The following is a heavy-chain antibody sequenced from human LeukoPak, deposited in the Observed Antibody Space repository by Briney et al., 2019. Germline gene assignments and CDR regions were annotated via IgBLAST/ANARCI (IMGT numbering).Heavy chain of an antibody. CDR1: GFTFSSYG. Sequence: GGTLRLSCAASGFTFSSYGMSWVRQAPGKGLEWVSAISGSGDYTYYADSVKGRFAISRDNPKNTLYLQMNSLRAEDTAVYYCAKGGIAVAGTSYYYYMDVWGKGTTVTISS. V-gene: IGHV3-23*01. CDR3: AKGGIAVAGTSYYYYMDV. CDR2: ISGSGDYT. D-gene: IGHD6-19*01. J-gene: IGHJ6*03.